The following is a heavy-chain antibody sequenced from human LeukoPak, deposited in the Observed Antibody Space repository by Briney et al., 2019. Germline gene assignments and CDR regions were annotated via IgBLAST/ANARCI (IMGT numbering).Heavy chain of an antibody. D-gene: IGHD6-19*01. CDR1: GFTFSSYW. V-gene: IGHV3-7*01. CDR3: ARVRIAVADPFDY. Sequence: GGSLRVSCAASGFTFSSYWMTWVRQAPGKGLKWVANIKQDGSEKYYGDSVKGRFAISRDNAKNSLYLQMNSLRAEDTAVYYCARVRIAVADPFDYWGQGTLVTVSS. CDR2: IKQDGSEK. J-gene: IGHJ4*02.